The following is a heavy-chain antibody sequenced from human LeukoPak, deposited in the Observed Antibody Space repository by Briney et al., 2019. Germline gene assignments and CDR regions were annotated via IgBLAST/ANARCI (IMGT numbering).Heavy chain of an antibody. CDR2: IYTSGST. J-gene: IGHJ4*02. CDR3: ARTIFMYYFDY. D-gene: IGHD3-10*02. Sequence: SETLSLTCTVSGGSISSYYWSWIRQPPGKGLEWIGYIYTSGSTNYNPSLKSRVTISVDTSKNQFSLKLSSVTAADTAVYYCARTIFMYYFDYWGQGTLVTVSS. V-gene: IGHV4-4*09. CDR1: GGSISSYY.